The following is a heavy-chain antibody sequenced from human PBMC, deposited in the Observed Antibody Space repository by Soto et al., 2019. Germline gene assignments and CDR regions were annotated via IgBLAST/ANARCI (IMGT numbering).Heavy chain of an antibody. V-gene: IGHV3-48*01. J-gene: IGHJ4*02. D-gene: IGHD3-16*01. CDR1: GFTFSSYT. CDR3: SRDYLWAFDY. Sequence: GGSLRLSCAASGFTFSSYTMNWVRQAPGKGLEWLSYIGKSGSPIYYAESVKGRFTISRDNAKNSLYLQMSSLRADDTAVYYCSRDYLWAFDYWAQGT. CDR2: IGKSGSPI.